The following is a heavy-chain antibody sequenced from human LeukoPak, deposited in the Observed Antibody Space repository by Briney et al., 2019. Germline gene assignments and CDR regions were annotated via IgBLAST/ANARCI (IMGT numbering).Heavy chain of an antibody. CDR1: GFTFSDYS. V-gene: IGHV3-9*01. CDR3: AKDTRVGGY. Sequence: GGSLRLSCAASGFTFSDYSMNWVRQAPGKGLEWVSGISWNSGSIGYADSVKGRFTISRDNAKNSLYLQMNSLRAEDTALYYCAKDTRVGGYWGQGTLVTVSS. CDR2: ISWNSGSI. J-gene: IGHJ4*02.